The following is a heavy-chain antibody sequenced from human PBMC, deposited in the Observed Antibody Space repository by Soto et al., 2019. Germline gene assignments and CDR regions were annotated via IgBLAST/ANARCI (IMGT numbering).Heavy chain of an antibody. V-gene: IGHV3-23*01. CDR1: GFTFSTYA. CDR2: ISGSGSDT. D-gene: IGHD4-17*01. J-gene: IGHJ3*02. CDR3: AHPRGYGVFDAYDI. Sequence: GGSLRLSCAASGFTFSTYAMSWVRQAPGKGLEWVSAISGSGSDTYHADSVKGRFTISRDNSIKKLYLQMNSLRTEDTAVYYSAHPRGYGVFDAYDIWGQGAMVTVSS.